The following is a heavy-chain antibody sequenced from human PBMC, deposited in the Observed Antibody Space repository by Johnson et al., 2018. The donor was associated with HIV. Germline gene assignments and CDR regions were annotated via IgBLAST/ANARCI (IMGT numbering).Heavy chain of an antibody. D-gene: IGHD3-16*01. CDR1: GFSLSSYA. V-gene: IGHV3-30*04. CDR3: ARGSRYTFDNDDVHLLHAFDI. J-gene: IGHJ3*02. Sequence: QVQLVESGGGVVQPGRSLRLSCAASGFSLSSYAMHWVRQAPGKGLEWVAVISYDGSNKYYADSVKGRFTISRDNSKNTLYVQMNSLRPEDTAVYYCARGSRYTFDNDDVHLLHAFDIWGQGTMVTVSS. CDR2: ISYDGSNK.